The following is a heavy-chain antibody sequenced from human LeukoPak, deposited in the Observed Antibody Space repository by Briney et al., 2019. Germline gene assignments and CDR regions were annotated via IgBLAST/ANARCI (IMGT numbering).Heavy chain of an antibody. J-gene: IGHJ3*02. D-gene: IGHD2-15*01. CDR2: LDPEDGET. CDR3: GTDSNCGAGSCVAFDI. V-gene: IGHV1-24*01. CDR1: GYTLTELS. Sequence: ASVKVSCKVSGYTLTELSIHWVRQAPGKGLEWMGGLDPEDGETIYAQMFQGRLTMTEDTSTGTAYMELSSLKSDDTAVYYCGTDSNCGAGSCVAFDIWGQGTMVTVSS.